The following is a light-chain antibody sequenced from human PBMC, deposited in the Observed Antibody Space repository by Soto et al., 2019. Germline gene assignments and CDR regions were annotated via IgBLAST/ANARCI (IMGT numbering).Light chain of an antibody. CDR1: QFLSSY. V-gene: IGKV3-11*01. CDR2: DTS. CDR3: HQRNK. Sequence: EVVLTHSPATLSLAPEDSATLSCRASQFLSSYLAWYQQKPGQPPRLLIYDTSNRATGIPARFSGSRSGTDFTLTISSLEPEDFGVYFCHQRNKFGQGTRLEIK. J-gene: IGKJ5*01.